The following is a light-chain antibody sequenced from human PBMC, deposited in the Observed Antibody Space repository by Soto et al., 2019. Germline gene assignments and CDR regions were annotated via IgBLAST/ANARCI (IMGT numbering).Light chain of an antibody. V-gene: IGKV3-15*01. CDR1: KSVSKN. J-gene: IGKJ5*01. CDR3: QQYDTWPPLT. Sequence: EIMMTQSPAILSVSPGERATLSCRASKSVSKNLAWYQQKPVQVPRPLIYYASTRATGVPTRFSGSGSGTDFTLTLGGLQSEDFAVSYCQQYDTWPPLTFGQGTRVEIK. CDR2: YAS.